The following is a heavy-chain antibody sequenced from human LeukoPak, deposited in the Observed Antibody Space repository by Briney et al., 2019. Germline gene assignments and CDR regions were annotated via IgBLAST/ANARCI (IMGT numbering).Heavy chain of an antibody. CDR1: GDSISSNSAA. CDR2: TYYRSKLYH. CDR3: ARDLPESGYYHFDY. J-gene: IGHJ4*02. Sequence: SQTLSLTCAISGDSISSNSAAWNWTRQSPSRGLEWLGRTYYRSKLYHDFAVSVTSLITISPDTSKNQFSLHLKSVTPDDTAVYYCARDLPESGYYHFDYWGQGTLVTVSS. V-gene: IGHV6-1*01. D-gene: IGHD3-22*01.